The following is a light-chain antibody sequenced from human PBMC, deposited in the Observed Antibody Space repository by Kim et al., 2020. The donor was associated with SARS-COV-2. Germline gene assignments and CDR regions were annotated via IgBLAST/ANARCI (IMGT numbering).Light chain of an antibody. CDR2: LNNDGSH. V-gene: IGLV4-69*01. Sequence: ASATLTCTLGSGHSNYAIAWHQQQPEKGPRYLMNLNNDGSHSKGDGIPDRFSGSSSGAERYLTISSLQSEDEPDYYCQTWDTGIRVFGGGTQLTVL. CDR1: SGHSNYA. J-gene: IGLJ3*02. CDR3: QTWDTGIRV.